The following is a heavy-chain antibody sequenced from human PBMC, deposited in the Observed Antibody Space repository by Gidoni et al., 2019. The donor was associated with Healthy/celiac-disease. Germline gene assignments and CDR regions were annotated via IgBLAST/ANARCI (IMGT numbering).Heavy chain of an antibody. CDR1: CGRFSSYA. V-gene: IGHV1-69*01. CDR3: ARDRREQQRVFFDY. Sequence: QVQRVQSGAAVKKPWSAVKVSCKASCGRFSSYAISWLRQAPGQGMEWMGGIIPIIGTANYAQKFQGRVTITADESTSTAYMELSSLRSEDTAVYYCARDRREQQRVFFDYWGQGTLVTVSS. J-gene: IGHJ4*02. D-gene: IGHD6-13*01. CDR2: IIPIIGTA.